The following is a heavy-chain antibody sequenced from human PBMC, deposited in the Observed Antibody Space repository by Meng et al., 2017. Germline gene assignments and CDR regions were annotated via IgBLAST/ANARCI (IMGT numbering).Heavy chain of an antibody. V-gene: IGHV4-39*07. Sequence: QLQLQEWGPGLVKPSETLSLTCTVSGGSISSSSYYWGWIRQPPGKGLEWIGSIYYSGSTYYNPSLKSRVTISVDTSKNQFSLKLSSVTAADTAVYYCARVPYYGSGSYQYNWFDPWGQGTLVTVSS. J-gene: IGHJ5*02. D-gene: IGHD3-10*01. CDR2: IYYSGST. CDR3: ARVPYYGSGSYQYNWFDP. CDR1: GGSISSSSYY.